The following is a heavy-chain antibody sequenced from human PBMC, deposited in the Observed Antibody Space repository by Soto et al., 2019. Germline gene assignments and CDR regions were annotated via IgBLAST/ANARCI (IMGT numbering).Heavy chain of an antibody. Sequence: PSSTXSLTCACSVCSISIGCYSWSWMRQPPGKGLEWIGYIYHSGSTYYNPSLKSLVTISVDRSKNQFSLKLSSVTAADTAVYYCETDRASSGFFDYWGQGPLVTVPS. V-gene: IGHV4-30-2*01. CDR2: IYHSGST. J-gene: IGHJ4*02. D-gene: IGHD3-22*01. CDR3: ETDRASSGFFDY. CDR1: VCSISIGCYS.